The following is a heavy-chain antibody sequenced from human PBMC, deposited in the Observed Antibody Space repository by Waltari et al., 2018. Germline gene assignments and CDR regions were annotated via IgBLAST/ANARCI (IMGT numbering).Heavy chain of an antibody. J-gene: IGHJ5*02. CDR3: AKSGDQVVPLGGWFDP. Sequence: EVQLVESGGGLVQPGRSLRLSCAASGFTFDDYAMHWVRRAPGKGLEGVSGISWNSGSIGYADSVKRRFTISRDNAKNSLYLQMNSLRAEDTALYYCAKSGDQVVPLGGWFDPWGQGTLVTVSS. V-gene: IGHV3-9*01. CDR1: GFTFDDYA. CDR2: ISWNSGSI. D-gene: IGHD2-15*01.